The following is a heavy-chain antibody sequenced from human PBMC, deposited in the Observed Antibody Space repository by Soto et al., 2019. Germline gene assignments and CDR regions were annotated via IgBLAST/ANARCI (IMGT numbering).Heavy chain of an antibody. V-gene: IGHV2-70*04. J-gene: IGHJ4*02. CDR3: ARIRRGYFDY. Sequence: GPTLVNPTQTLTLTCTFSGFSLSTSGMRVSWIRQPPGKALEWLARIDWDDDKFYSTSLKTRLTISKDTSKNQVVLTMTNMDPVDTATYYCARIRRGYFDYWGQGTLVTVSS. CDR1: GFSLSTSGMR. CDR2: IDWDDDK.